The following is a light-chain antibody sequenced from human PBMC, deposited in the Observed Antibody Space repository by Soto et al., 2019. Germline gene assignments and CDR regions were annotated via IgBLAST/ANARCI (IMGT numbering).Light chain of an antibody. CDR2: TAS. J-gene: IGKJ1*01. Sequence: AAGDRVSISCRASQIISTHLNWYQQKPGRAPQLLIYTASSLQSGVPSRFSDSGSGTDFTLTISSLQPEDFATYYCEQSYIVPRTFGQGTKV. CDR3: EQSYIVPRT. V-gene: IGKV1-39*01. CDR1: QIISTH.